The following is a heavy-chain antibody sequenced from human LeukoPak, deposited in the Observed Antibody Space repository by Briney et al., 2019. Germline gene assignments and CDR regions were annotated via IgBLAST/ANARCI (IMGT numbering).Heavy chain of an antibody. V-gene: IGHV3-48*04. CDR2: ISSRENTI. D-gene: IGHD3-10*01. CDR3: ARVPRYGSGSYYSLDH. CDR1: GFTFSSYA. Sequence: PGGSLRLSCAASGFTFSSYAMSWVRQAPGKGLEWVSYISSRENTIYYADSVKGRFTISRDSAKNSLYLQMNSLRADDTAAYYCARVPRYGSGSYYSLDHWGQGTLVTVSS. J-gene: IGHJ4*02.